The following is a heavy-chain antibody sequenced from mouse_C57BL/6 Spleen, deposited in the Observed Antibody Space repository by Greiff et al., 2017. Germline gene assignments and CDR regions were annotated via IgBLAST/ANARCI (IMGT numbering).Heavy chain of an antibody. J-gene: IGHJ4*01. D-gene: IGHD2-4*01. CDR1: GYAFSSYW. CDR2: IYPGNGGP. V-gene: IGHV1-80*01. Sequence: VQLQQSGAELVKPGASVKISCKASGYAFSSYWMNWVKQRPGKGLEWIGQIYPGNGGPNYNEKFKGKATLTADKSSSTAYMQLSSLTSEDSAVYFCASWRLDAMDYWGQGTSVTVSS. CDR3: ASWRLDAMDY.